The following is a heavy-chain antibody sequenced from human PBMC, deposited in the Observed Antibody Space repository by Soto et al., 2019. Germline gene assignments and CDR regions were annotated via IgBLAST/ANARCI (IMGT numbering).Heavy chain of an antibody. CDR2: VIPILDVT. J-gene: IGHJ3*02. Sequence: GASVKVSCKVSGGTFRTYGIIWVRQAPGQGLEWMGRVIPILDVTDYAQKFQGRVTITADRSTNTAYMELSSLRSEDTAVYYCARGTTGVGSESNFDIWS. CDR1: GGTFRTYG. V-gene: IGHV1-69*04. D-gene: IGHD2-8*01. CDR3: ARGTTGVGSESNFDI.